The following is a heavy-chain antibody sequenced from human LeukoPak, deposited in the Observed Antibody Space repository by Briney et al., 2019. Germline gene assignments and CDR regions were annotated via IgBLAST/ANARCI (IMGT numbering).Heavy chain of an antibody. CDR3: ARDRLYSPSSEDF. CDR1: GFTVSSKY. CDR2: IYSGGST. Sequence: PGGSLRLSCAASGFTVSSKYMSWVRQAPGKGLEWVSIIYSGGSTYYADSVKGRFTISMDSSKNTLYLQMNSLRAEDTAVYYCARDRLYSPSSEDFWGQGILVTVSS. V-gene: IGHV3-53*01. J-gene: IGHJ4*02. D-gene: IGHD1-26*01.